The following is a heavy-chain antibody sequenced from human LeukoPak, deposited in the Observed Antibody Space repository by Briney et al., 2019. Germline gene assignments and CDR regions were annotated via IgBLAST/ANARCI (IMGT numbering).Heavy chain of an antibody. CDR2: ISNDGSST. CDR3: ARVASSSGWYFDY. Sequence: GGSLRLSCAASGFTFSSYWMHWVRQAPGKGLVWVSRISNDGSSTSYADSVKGRFTISRDNAKNTLYVQMNSLRAEDTAVYYCARVASSSGWYFDYWGQGTLVTVSS. V-gene: IGHV3-74*01. J-gene: IGHJ4*02. D-gene: IGHD6-19*01. CDR1: GFTFSSYW.